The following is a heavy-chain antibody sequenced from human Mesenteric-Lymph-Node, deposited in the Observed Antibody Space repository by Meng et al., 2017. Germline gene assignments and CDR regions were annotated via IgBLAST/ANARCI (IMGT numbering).Heavy chain of an antibody. CDR3: ARDREITTRGYRYFDY. CDR1: GGSISSYY. CDR2: IYYSGST. V-gene: IGHV4-59*12. J-gene: IGHJ4*02. D-gene: IGHD1-1*01. Sequence: SETLSLTCTVSGGSISSYYWSWIRQPPGKGLEWIGYIYYSGSTNYNPSLKSRVTISLDTSRNQFSLALSSVTAADTAVYYCARDREITTRGYRYFDYWGQGTLVTVSS.